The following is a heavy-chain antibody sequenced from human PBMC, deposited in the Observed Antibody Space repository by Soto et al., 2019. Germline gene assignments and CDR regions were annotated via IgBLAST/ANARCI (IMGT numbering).Heavy chain of an antibody. Sequence: SETLSLTCTVSGASISGFYWSWIRKSAGTGLEWIGRIYATGTTDYNPSLKSRVMMSVDTSKKQFSLKLRSVTAADTAVYYCVRDGTKTLRDWFDPWGQGISVTVSS. D-gene: IGHD1-1*01. CDR2: IYATGTT. V-gene: IGHV4-4*07. J-gene: IGHJ5*02. CDR1: GASISGFY. CDR3: VRDGTKTLRDWFDP.